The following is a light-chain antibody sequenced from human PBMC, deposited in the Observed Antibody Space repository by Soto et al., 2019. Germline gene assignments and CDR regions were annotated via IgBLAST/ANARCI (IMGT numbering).Light chain of an antibody. CDR3: QQYNNWHQLT. Sequence: ETLMTQSPSTLSVSPGEGATLSCRASQSVSSNLVWYQHRPGQAPRLLIYGASTRATDIPARFSGSGSGTEFTLTISSLQYEDFAVYYCQQYNNWHQLTFGGGTKVDIK. CDR1: QSVSSN. J-gene: IGKJ4*01. CDR2: GAS. V-gene: IGKV3-15*01.